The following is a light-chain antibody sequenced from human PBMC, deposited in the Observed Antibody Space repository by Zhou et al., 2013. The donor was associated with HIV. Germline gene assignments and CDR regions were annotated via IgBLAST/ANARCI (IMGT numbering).Light chain of an antibody. Sequence: DIQMTQSPSTLSASVGDRVTITCRASQSIGTWLAWYQQKPGKAPKLLIYKASSLESGVPSRFNGSGSGTEFTLTISSLQPDDFAIYSCQQYDSYPLTFGGGTKVEIK. V-gene: IGKV1-5*03. CDR3: QQYDSYPLT. CDR1: QSIGTW. CDR2: KAS. J-gene: IGKJ4*01.